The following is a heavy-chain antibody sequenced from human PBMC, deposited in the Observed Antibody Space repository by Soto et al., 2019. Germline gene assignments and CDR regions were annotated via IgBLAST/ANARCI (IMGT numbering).Heavy chain of an antibody. CDR1: GFSLRSDW. V-gene: IGHV3-23*04. Sequence: EVQVVESGGGLVQPGGSLRLSCAAIGFSLRSDWMAWVRQAPGKGLEWVSTVRGSDTSTYYAGSVKGRFTISRDNSKNTLYLQMTSLRAEDTALYYCAKTIVGATLHAFDIWGQGTMVIVSS. CDR3: AKTIVGATLHAFDI. CDR2: VRGSDTST. D-gene: IGHD1-26*01. J-gene: IGHJ3*02.